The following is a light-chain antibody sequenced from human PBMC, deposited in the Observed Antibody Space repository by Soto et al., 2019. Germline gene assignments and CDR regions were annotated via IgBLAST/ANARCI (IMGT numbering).Light chain of an antibody. V-gene: IGLV6-57*03. Sequence: NFMLTQPHSVSESPGKTVTISCTRSSGSIASNYVQWYQQRPGTAPTTVIYADNHRPSGVPDRFSGSIDSSSNSASLTVSGLKTEDEADYYCQSYDSSFVIFGGGTKL. CDR3: QSYDSSFVI. CDR2: ADN. CDR1: SGSIASNY. J-gene: IGLJ2*01.